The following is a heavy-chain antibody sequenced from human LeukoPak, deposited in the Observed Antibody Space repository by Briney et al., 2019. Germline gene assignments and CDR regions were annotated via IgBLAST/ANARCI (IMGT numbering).Heavy chain of an antibody. CDR2: IYYSWST. J-gene: IGHJ2*01. CDR1: GGSISSSSYY. Sequence: SETLSLTCTVSGGSISSSSYYWGWIRQPPGKGLEWIGSIYYSWSTYYNPSLKSRITMSVDTSKNQFSLKLSSVTAADTALYYCARGIWEMATIPYWYFDIWGRGTLVTVSS. V-gene: IGHV4-39*07. D-gene: IGHD5-24*01. CDR3: ARGIWEMATIPYWYFDI.